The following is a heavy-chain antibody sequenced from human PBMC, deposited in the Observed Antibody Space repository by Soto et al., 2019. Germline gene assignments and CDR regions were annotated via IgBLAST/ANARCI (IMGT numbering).Heavy chain of an antibody. Sequence: QVQLVQSGAEVKKPGASVQVSCKASGYTFTTYFMHWVRQAPGQGFEWMGRINPTGGDTAYAKKFQGRVTVSRDTSTSTVYIELGSLTSKDTAVYYCARGSYASNVFIMDVWGQGTTVTVSS. D-gene: IGHD2-2*01. CDR3: ARGSYASNVFIMDV. CDR2: INPTGGDT. J-gene: IGHJ6*02. CDR1: GYTFTTYF. V-gene: IGHV1-46*01.